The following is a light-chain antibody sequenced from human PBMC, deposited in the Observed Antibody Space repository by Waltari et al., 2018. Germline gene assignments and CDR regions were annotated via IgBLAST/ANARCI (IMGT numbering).Light chain of an antibody. Sequence: EIVLTQSPGTLSLPPGERATLSCRASQSISSSFLAWYQVKPGQAPRLLIFAAATRAADIPDRISGSGSGADFTLTISRLEPEDFAVYVCHQHDTSPWTFGQGTRVELK. CDR2: AAA. J-gene: IGKJ1*01. V-gene: IGKV3-20*01. CDR1: QSISSSF. CDR3: HQHDTSPWT.